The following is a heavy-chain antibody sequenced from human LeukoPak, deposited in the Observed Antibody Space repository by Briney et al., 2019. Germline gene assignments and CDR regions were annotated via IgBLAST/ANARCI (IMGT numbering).Heavy chain of an antibody. CDR3: VKDRVDGSGSQFDS. Sequence: GGSLRLSCAASGFTLSNHAMIWVRQAPGKGLEWVSSISGSGAMTYYADSVKGRFTISRDNAMDTLYLQMNSLRADDTAVYYCVKDRVDGSGSQFDSWGQGSLVSVSS. D-gene: IGHD3-10*01. CDR1: GFTLSNHA. J-gene: IGHJ4*02. CDR2: ISGSGAMT. V-gene: IGHV3-23*01.